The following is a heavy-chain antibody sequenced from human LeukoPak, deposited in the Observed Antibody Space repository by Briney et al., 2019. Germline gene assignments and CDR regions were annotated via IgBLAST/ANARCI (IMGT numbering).Heavy chain of an antibody. CDR3: ARACGGDCYSLFDY. CDR2: ISSSSTI. D-gene: IGHD2-21*01. J-gene: IGHJ4*02. Sequence: GGSLRLSCAASGFTFSSYSMNWVRQAPGKGLEWVSYISSSSTIYYADSVKGRFTISRDNTKNSLYLQMNSLRAEDTAVYYCARACGGDCYSLFDYWGQGTLVTVSS. CDR1: GFTFSSYS. V-gene: IGHV3-48*01.